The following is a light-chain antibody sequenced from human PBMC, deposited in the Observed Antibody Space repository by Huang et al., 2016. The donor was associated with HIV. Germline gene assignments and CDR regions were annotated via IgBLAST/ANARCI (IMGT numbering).Light chain of an antibody. CDR3: LQHKNFHAPT. V-gene: IGKV1-17*03. CDR2: GAS. J-gene: IGKJ1*01. CDR1: QDIYNY. Sequence: DIQLTQSPSAMAAFVGDRVIITCRATQDIYNYLAWFQQQPGKAPKRLVYGASSLQTGVPSRFSGSGSGTEFTLTINNLQPEDSATYFCLQHKNFHAPTFGQGTKVEIK.